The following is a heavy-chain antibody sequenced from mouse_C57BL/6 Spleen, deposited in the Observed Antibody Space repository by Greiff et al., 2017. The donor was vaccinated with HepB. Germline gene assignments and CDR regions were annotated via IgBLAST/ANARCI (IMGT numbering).Heavy chain of an antibody. Sequence: VQLQQSGPGLVQPSQSLSITCTVSGFSLTSYGVHWVRQSPGKGLEWLGVIWSGGSTDYNAAFISRLSISKDNSTSHVLFKINSLQADDTAIYYCARMEGSSYGYFDVWGTGTTVTVSS. V-gene: IGHV2-2*01. CDR3: ARMEGSSYGYFDV. D-gene: IGHD1-1*01. J-gene: IGHJ1*03. CDR1: GFSLTSYG. CDR2: IWSGGST.